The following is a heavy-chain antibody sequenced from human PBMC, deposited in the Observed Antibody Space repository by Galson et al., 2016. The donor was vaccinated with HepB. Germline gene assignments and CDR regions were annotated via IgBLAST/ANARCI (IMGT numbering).Heavy chain of an antibody. Sequence: SLRLSCAASGFTFSRYAMTWVRQAPGKGLEWVSGLSGSGAHTYYADSVKGRFTISRDNSKNTLYLQMNSMRVEDMAVYYCAMDYVGGSYLLTQFDYWGQGTLVTVSS. CDR2: LSGSGAHT. V-gene: IGHV3-23*01. CDR1: GFTFSRYA. CDR3: AMDYVGGSYLLTQFDY. J-gene: IGHJ4*02. D-gene: IGHD3-16*02.